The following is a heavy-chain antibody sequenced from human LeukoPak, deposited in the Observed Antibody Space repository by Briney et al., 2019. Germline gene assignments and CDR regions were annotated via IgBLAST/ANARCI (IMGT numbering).Heavy chain of an antibody. V-gene: IGHV3-23*01. CDR2: ISGSGGST. Sequence: GGSLRLSCAASGFTFSSYAMSWVRQAPGKGLEWVSAISGSGGSTYYADSVKGRFTISRDNSKNTLYLQMNSLRAEDTTVYYCAKSTAVAGTFDYWGQGTLVTVSS. CDR1: GFTFSSYA. CDR3: AKSTAVAGTFDY. D-gene: IGHD6-19*01. J-gene: IGHJ4*02.